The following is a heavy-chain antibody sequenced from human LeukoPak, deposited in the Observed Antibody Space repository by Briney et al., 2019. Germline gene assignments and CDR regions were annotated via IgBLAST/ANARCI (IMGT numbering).Heavy chain of an antibody. CDR3: VSDTALGY. CDR1: GFTFSNYW. J-gene: IGHJ4*02. D-gene: IGHD5-18*01. Sequence: GGSLRLSCAASGFTFSNYWMHWLRQAPGKGLVWVSCIKTYGSSTFYADSVKGRFTISRDNDENTMYLQMKSLRVEDTAVYYCVSDTALGYWGQGTLVTVSS. V-gene: IGHV3-74*01. CDR2: IKTYGSST.